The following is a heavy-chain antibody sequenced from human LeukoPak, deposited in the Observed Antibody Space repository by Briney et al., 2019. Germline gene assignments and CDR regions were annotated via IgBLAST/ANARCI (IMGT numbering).Heavy chain of an antibody. Sequence: GGSLRLSCAASGFTFSSYGMHWVRQAPGKGLEWVAVIWYDGSNKYYADSVKGRFTISRDNSKNTLYLQMNSLRAEDTAVYYCARAQLGYCSGGSCYSGGVEFDYWGQGTLVTVSS. CDR1: GFTFSSYG. CDR2: IWYDGSNK. V-gene: IGHV3-33*01. CDR3: ARAQLGYCSGGSCYSGGVEFDY. J-gene: IGHJ4*02. D-gene: IGHD2-15*01.